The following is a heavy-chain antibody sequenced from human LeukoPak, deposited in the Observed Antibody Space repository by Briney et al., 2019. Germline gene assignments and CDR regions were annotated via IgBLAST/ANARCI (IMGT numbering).Heavy chain of an antibody. CDR1: GFTFGDYA. CDR2: IRSKAYGGTA. Sequence: GRSLRLSCTASGFTFGDYAMSWVRQAPGKGLEWVGFIRSKAYGGTAEYAASVKGRFTISRDDSKSIAYLQMNSLKTEDTAVYYCTRGRIQLYAFDIWGQGTMVTVSS. V-gene: IGHV3-49*04. CDR3: TRGRIQLYAFDI. J-gene: IGHJ3*02. D-gene: IGHD5-18*01.